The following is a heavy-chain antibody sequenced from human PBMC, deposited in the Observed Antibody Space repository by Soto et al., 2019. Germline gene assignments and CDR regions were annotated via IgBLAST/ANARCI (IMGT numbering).Heavy chain of an antibody. CDR1: GFTFSTYA. J-gene: IGHJ6*02. D-gene: IGHD4-17*01. Sequence: PGGSLSLSCAASGFTFSTYAMHWVRQAPGKGPEWVAVISYDGNNEVYVESVHGRFTISRDNSKNTLYLQMNSLRGDDSAVYFCAKDRGGDLPPCYYYYGMDVWGQGTTVTVSS. V-gene: IGHV3-30*18. CDR2: ISYDGNNE. CDR3: AKDRGGDLPPCYYYYGMDV.